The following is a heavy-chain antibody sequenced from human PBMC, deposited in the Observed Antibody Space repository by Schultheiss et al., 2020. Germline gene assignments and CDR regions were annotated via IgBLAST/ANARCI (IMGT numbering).Heavy chain of an antibody. CDR2: IDYSGST. CDR1: GGSITTYSYY. J-gene: IGHJ6*02. V-gene: IGHV4-39*01. CDR3: ARARYSGSYSYGMDV. D-gene: IGHD1-26*01. Sequence: SETLSLTCSVSGGSITTYSYYWGWIRQPPGKGLEWIGTIDYSGSTYYNPSLKSRLTISVDTSKNQFSLKLSSVTAADTAVYYCARARYSGSYSYGMDVWGQGTTVTVSS.